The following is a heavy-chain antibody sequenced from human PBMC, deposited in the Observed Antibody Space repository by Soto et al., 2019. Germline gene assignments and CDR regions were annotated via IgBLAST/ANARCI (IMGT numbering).Heavy chain of an antibody. V-gene: IGHV3-30*03. CDR1: GFTFSSYT. CDR2: ISYDGHIV. Sequence: VPLVESGGGVVQPGKSLRLSCAASGFTFSSYTMHWVRQAPGKGLEWVALISYDGHIVYDADSVKGRSTISRDKSKNTLYLQLNSLRAEDTAFYYCARGPYDFWSGYVADAFDIWGQGTVVTVSS. D-gene: IGHD3-3*01. J-gene: IGHJ3*02. CDR3: ARGPYDFWSGYVADAFDI.